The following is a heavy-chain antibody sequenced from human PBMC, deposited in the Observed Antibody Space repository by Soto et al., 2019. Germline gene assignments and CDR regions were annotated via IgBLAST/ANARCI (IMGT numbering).Heavy chain of an antibody. CDR2: INAGNGNT. J-gene: IGHJ6*02. V-gene: IGHV1-3*01. CDR1: GYTFTSYA. CDR3: ASFSKVYYYYGMDV. Sequence: ASVKVSCKASGYTFTSYAMHCVRQAPGQRLEWMGCINAGNGNTEYSQKFQGRVTITRDTSASTAYMELSSLRSEDTAVYYCASFSKVYYYYGMDVWGQGTTVTVSS.